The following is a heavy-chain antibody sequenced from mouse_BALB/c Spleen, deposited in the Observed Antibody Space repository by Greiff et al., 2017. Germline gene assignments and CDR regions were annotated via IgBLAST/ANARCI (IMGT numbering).Heavy chain of an antibody. J-gene: IGHJ3*01. CDR3: ARGRLTTVAEGFAY. Sequence: EVKLVESGGGLVKPGGSLKLSCAASGFTFSSYAMSWVRQTPEKRLEWVASISSGGSTYYPDSVKGRFTISRDNARNILYLQMSSLRSEDTAMYYCARGRLTTVAEGFAYWGQGTLVTVSA. CDR1: GFTFSSYA. V-gene: IGHV5-6-5*01. CDR2: ISSGGST. D-gene: IGHD1-1*01.